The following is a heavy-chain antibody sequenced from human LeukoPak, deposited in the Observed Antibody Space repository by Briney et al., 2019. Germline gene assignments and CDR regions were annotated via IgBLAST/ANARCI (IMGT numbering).Heavy chain of an antibody. CDR2: MNPNSGNT. CDR3: ARSPPLVMRQPRYYFDY. V-gene: IGHV1-8*03. J-gene: IGHJ4*02. D-gene: IGHD3-16*01. CDR1: GYTFTSYD. Sequence: ASVKVSCKASGYTFTSYDINWVRQATGQGLEWMGWMNPNSGNTGYAQKFQGRVTITRNTSISTAYMELSSLRSEDTAVYYCARSPPLVMRQPRYYFDYWGQGTLVTVSS.